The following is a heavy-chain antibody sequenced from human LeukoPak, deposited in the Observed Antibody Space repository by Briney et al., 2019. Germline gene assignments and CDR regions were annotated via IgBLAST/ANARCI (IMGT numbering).Heavy chain of an antibody. CDR2: IYYSGST. CDR3: ARRSVVRSGSIAFDI. Sequence: SETLSLTCTVSGGSISSYYWSWIRQPPGKGLEWIGYIYYSGSTNYNPSLKSRVTISVDTSKNQFSLKLSSVTAADTAVYYCARRSVVRSGSIAFDIWGQGTMVTVSS. D-gene: IGHD5-12*01. CDR1: GGSISSYY. V-gene: IGHV4-59*01. J-gene: IGHJ3*02.